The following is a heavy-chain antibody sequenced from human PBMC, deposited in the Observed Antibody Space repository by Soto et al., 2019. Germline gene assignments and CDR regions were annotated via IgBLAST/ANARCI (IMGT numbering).Heavy chain of an antibody. CDR2: ISYDGSNK. J-gene: IGHJ4*02. CDR1: GFTFSSYG. Sequence: QVQLVESGGGVVQPGRSLRLSCAASGFTFSSYGMHWVRQAPGKGLEWVAVISYDGSNKYYADSVKGRFTISRDNSKNTLYLRMNSLRAEDTAVYYCAKGVYGSGSYYFFDYWGQGTLVTVSS. CDR3: AKGVYGSGSYYFFDY. V-gene: IGHV3-30*18. D-gene: IGHD3-10*01.